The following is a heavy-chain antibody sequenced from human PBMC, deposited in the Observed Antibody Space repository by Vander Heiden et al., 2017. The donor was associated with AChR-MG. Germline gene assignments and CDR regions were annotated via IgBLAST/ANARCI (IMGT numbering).Heavy chain of an antibody. Sequence: EVQLLESGGGLVQPGGSLRLSCAASGLTFSSYAMSWVRQAPGKGLEWVSAISGSGGSTYYADSVKGRFTISRDNSKNTLYLQMNSLRAEDTAVYYCAKTDVGVVTARHWGQGTLVTVSS. CDR3: AKTDVGVVTARH. J-gene: IGHJ4*02. D-gene: IGHD2-21*02. CDR1: GLTFSSYA. CDR2: ISGSGGST. V-gene: IGHV3-23*01.